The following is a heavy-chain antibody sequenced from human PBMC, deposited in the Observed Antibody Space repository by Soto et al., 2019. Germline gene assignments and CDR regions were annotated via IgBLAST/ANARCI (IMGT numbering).Heavy chain of an antibody. V-gene: IGHV3-13*01. CDR3: ARGRVVVAATSGPFFDY. CDR2: FGTAGDT. Sequence: GESLRISCAASGFTFSSYDMHWVRQATGKGLEWVSAFGTAGDTYYPGSVKGRFTISRENAKNSLYLQMNSLRAGDTAVYYCARGRVVVAATSGPFFDYWGQGTLVTVSS. CDR1: GFTFSSYD. D-gene: IGHD2-15*01. J-gene: IGHJ4*02.